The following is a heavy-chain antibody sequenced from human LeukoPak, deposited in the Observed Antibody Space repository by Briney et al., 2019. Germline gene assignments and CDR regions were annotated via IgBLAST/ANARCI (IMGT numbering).Heavy chain of an antibody. Sequence: GASVKVSCKTSGYTFTGYYMHWVRQAPGQGLEWMGWINPNSGGTNYAQKFQGRVTMTRDTSISTAYMELRSLRSDDTAVYYCARDRSLEWLLFNDAFDIWGQGTMVTVSS. CDR1: GYTFTGYY. J-gene: IGHJ3*02. CDR3: ARDRSLEWLLFNDAFDI. V-gene: IGHV1-2*02. D-gene: IGHD3-3*01. CDR2: INPNSGGT.